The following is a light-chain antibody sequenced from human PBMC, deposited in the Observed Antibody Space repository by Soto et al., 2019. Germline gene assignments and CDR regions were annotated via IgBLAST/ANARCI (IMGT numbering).Light chain of an antibody. CDR1: SSNIGSNS. V-gene: IGLV1-44*01. CDR2: SNN. Sequence: QSVLTQPPSASGTPGQRVAISCSGNSSNIGSNSVNWYQHLPGTAPKLLVYSNNRRSSGVPDRISGSKSGASASLAFSGLQSEDEAEYFCAAWDDSLNGWVFGGGTKLTVL. CDR3: AAWDDSLNGWV. J-gene: IGLJ3*02.